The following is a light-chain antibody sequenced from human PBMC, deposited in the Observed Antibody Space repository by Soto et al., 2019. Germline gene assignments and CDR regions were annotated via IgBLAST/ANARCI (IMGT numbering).Light chain of an antibody. CDR2: DSD. CDR3: GAWDGSLSVVL. CDR1: SANIGSNY. Sequence: QAVVMQPPSVSAAPGQKVSISCSGSSANIGSNYVSWYQHLPGSAPKLVIYDSDKRPSEIPDRFSASKSGTSATLDITGLQTGDEADYYCGAWDGSLSVVLFGGGTKLTVL. V-gene: IGLV1-51*01. J-gene: IGLJ2*01.